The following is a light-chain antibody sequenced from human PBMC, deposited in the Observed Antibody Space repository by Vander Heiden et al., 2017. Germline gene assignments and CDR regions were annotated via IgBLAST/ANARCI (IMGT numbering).Light chain of an antibody. CDR3: QQYNSYSPTWT. V-gene: IGKV1-5*03. CDR1: QSISSW. CDR2: KAS. J-gene: IGKJ1*01. Sequence: DIQMTQSPSTLSASVGDRVTITCRASQSISSWLAWYQQKPGKAPKLLIYKASSLESGVPSRFSGSGSVTEFTLTISSLQPDDFATYYCQQYNSYSPTWTFGQGTKVEIK.